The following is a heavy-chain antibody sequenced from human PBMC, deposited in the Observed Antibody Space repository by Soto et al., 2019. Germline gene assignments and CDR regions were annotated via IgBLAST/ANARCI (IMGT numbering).Heavy chain of an antibody. V-gene: IGHV1-18*01. D-gene: IGHD3-3*01. J-gene: IGHJ4*02. Sequence: ASVKVSCKASGYTFTSYGISWVRQAPGQGLEWMGWISAYNGNTNYAQKLQGRVTMTTDTSTSTAYMELRSLRSDDTAVYYCARDRRGDFWSGYDYWGQGTLVTVSS. CDR3: ARDRRGDFWSGYDY. CDR2: ISAYNGNT. CDR1: GYTFTSYG.